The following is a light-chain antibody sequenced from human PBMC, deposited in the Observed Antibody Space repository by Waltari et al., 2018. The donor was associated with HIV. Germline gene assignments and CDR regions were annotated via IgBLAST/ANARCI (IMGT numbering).Light chain of an antibody. CDR2: AAS. CDR3: QQTFDGPRT. CDR1: QSISSY. V-gene: IGKV1-39*01. J-gene: IGKJ4*01. Sequence: DIQMTQSPSSLSASVGDRVTITCRASQSISSYLNWYQQKPGKAPKLLISAASSVESGVPSRFSGSRSGTDFTLIISGLQPEDFATYYCQQTFDGPRTFGGGTKVEI.